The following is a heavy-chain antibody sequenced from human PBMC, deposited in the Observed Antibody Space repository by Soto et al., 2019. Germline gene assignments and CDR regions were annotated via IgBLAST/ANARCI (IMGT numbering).Heavy chain of an antibody. D-gene: IGHD6-6*01. J-gene: IGHJ5*02. V-gene: IGHV4-30-4*01. CDR2: IYHSGST. CDR1: GGSISSGDYY. Sequence: QVQLQESGPGLVKPSQTLSLTCTVSGGSISSGDYYWSWIRQLPGKGLEWIGYIYHSGSTYYNPSLKSRVTISVDTSKNQFSLKLSSVTAADTAVYYCARERPDGARLDPWGQGTLVTVSS. CDR3: ARERPDGARLDP.